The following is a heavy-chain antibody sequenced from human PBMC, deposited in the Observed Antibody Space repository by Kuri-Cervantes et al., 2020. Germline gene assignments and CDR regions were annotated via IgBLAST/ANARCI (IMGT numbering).Heavy chain of an antibody. Sequence: SETLSLTCTVSGGSISTGDHYWSWIRQPPGKGLEWIGYIYYSGSSYYNPSLPSLKSRLTISVDTSKNQFSLKLSSVTAADTAVYYCGSTVTVGTTGYFDYWGQGTLVTVSS. CDR3: GSTVTVGTTGYFDY. V-gene: IGHV4-30-4*01. CDR2: IYYSGSS. J-gene: IGHJ4*02. D-gene: IGHD1-26*01. CDR1: GGSISTGDHY.